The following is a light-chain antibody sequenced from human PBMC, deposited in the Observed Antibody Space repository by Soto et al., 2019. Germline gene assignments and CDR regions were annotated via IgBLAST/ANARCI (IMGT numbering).Light chain of an antibody. CDR1: QDISNY. J-gene: IGKJ4*01. Sequence: DIQMTQSPSSLSASVGDRVTITCQASQDISNYLNWYQQKPGKAPKLLIYDASNLETGVPSRFSGSGSGTDFTLTISSLQPKEIATYYFQQNDNLLRVTFGGGTKGRSN. V-gene: IGKV1-33*01. CDR2: DAS. CDR3: QQNDNLLRVT.